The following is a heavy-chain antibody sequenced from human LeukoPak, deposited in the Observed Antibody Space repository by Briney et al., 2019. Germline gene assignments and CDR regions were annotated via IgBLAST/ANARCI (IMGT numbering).Heavy chain of an antibody. V-gene: IGHV3-23*01. Sequence: GGSLRLSCAASGFTFSSYTMSWVRQAPGKGLEWVSTITTSDGNTYYADSVKGRFTVSRDNSKNTLFLQMNSLRAEDTAVYYCAKEWGRWVSAHGGDSWGRGTLVTVSS. J-gene: IGHJ4*02. CDR1: GFTFSSYT. CDR2: ITTSDGNT. CDR3: AKEWGRWVSAHGGDS. D-gene: IGHD3-16*01.